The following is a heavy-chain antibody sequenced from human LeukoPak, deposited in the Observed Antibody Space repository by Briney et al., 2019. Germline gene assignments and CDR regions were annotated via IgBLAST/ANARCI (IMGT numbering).Heavy chain of an antibody. J-gene: IGHJ6*03. V-gene: IGHV4-59*01. D-gene: IGHD1-26*01. CDR2: IYYSGST. CDR1: GGSISSYY. CDR3: ARDGSVGSYYYYMDA. Sequence: SSETLSLTCTVSGGSISSYYWSWIRQPPGKGLEWIGYIYYSGSTNYNPSLKSRVTISVDTSKNQFSLKLSSVTAADTAVYYCARDGSVGSYYYYMDAWGKGTTVTVSS.